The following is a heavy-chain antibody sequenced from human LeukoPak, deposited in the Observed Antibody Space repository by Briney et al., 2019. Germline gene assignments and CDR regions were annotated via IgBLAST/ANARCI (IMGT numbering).Heavy chain of an antibody. CDR1: GFTLSSYW. V-gene: IGHV3-7*03. CDR2: IKQDGSDT. D-gene: IGHD5-12*01. J-gene: IGHJ4*02. CDR3: ATSGYSGYGIDY. Sequence: GGSLTLSCAVSGFTLSSYWMTWVRQAPGKGLEWVANIKQDGSDTYSVDSVKGRFTIPRDNAKNSLYLEMNSLRVEDTAVYYCATSGYSGYGIDYWGQGTLVAVSS.